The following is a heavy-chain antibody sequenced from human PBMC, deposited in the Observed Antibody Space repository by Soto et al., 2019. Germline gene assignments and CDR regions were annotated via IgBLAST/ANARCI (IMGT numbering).Heavy chain of an antibody. V-gene: IGHV3-30*18. Sequence: QVQLVESGGGVVQPGRSLRLSCAASGFTFSTYGMHWVRQAPGKGPEWVAAISYDESNKFYADSVKGRFVISRDNSKNTLYLQMNSLTAEDTAVYYCAKDDRARYYDYWSGYATSFDFWGQGTPVTVSS. CDR3: AKDDRARYYDYWSGYATSFDF. CDR1: GFTFSTYG. CDR2: ISYDESNK. D-gene: IGHD3-3*01. J-gene: IGHJ4*02.